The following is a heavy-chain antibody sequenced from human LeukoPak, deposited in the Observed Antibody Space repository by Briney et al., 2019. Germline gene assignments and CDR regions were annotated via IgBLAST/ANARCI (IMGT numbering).Heavy chain of an antibody. CDR1: GFTFSDHY. CDR3: TRGTNYYGPGSRHYFDF. V-gene: IGHV3-72*01. D-gene: IGHD3-10*01. Sequence: PGGSLRLSCAASGFTFSDHYMDWVRQAPGEGLEWVGRIRNKVNSYTTDYAASVKGRFTISRDDSRNSVYLQMNSLKNEDTAVYYCTRGTNYYGPGSRHYFDFWGQGTLVTVSS. CDR2: IRNKVNSYTT. J-gene: IGHJ4*02.